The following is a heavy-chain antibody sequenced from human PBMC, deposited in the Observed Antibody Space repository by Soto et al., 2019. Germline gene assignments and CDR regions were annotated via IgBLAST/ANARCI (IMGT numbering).Heavy chain of an antibody. CDR1: GFTFSGSA. CDR3: RPYYYDSSGYSDAFDI. D-gene: IGHD3-22*01. Sequence: GGSLRLSCAASGFTFSGSAMHWVRQASGKGLEWVGRIRSKANSYATAYAASVKGRFTISRDDSKNTAYLQMNSLKTEDTAVYYCRPYYYDSSGYSDAFDIWGQGTMVTVSS. V-gene: IGHV3-73*01. CDR2: IRSKANSYAT. J-gene: IGHJ3*02.